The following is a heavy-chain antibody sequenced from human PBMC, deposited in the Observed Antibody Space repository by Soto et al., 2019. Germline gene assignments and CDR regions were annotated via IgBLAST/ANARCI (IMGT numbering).Heavy chain of an antibody. Sequence: PGGSLRLSCAASGFTFSSYGMHWVRQAPGKGLEWVAVIWDDGNKKYYVDSLKGRFTISRDNAKNSLYLQMNSLRAEDTAVYYCARDLYGDYCFDYWGQGTLVTVSS. D-gene: IGHD4-17*01. CDR1: GFTFSSYG. V-gene: IGHV3-33*01. CDR2: IWDDGNKK. CDR3: ARDLYGDYCFDY. J-gene: IGHJ4*02.